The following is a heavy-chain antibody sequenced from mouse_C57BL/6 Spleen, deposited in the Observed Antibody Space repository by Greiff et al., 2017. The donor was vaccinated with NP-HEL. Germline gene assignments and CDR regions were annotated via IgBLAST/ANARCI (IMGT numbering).Heavy chain of an antibody. V-gene: IGHV5-17*01. CDR1: GFTFRDYG. J-gene: IGHJ2*01. D-gene: IGHD3-3*01. Sequence: EVQRVESGGGLVKPGGSLKLSCAASGFTFRDYGMHWVRQAPEKGLEWVAYISSGSSTIYYADTVKGRFTISRDNAKNTLFLQMTSLRSEDTAMYYCARGAGRAAFDYWGQGTTLTVSS. CDR2: ISSGSSTI. CDR3: ARGAGRAAFDY.